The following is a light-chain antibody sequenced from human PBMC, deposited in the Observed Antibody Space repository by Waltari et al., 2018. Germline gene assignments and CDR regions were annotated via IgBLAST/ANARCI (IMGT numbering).Light chain of an antibody. CDR2: EVS. CDR1: QSLLDSEDGNTY. J-gene: IGKJ3*01. CDR3: MQALEFPFT. V-gene: IGKV2-40*01. Sequence: AMTLTSLPLPVTPRAPTSIPCISSQSLLDSEDGNTYLEWYLQKPGQSPRLLIYEVSNRASGVPDRFSGSGSDTDFTLKISRVEAEDVGVYYCMQALEFPFTFGPGTKLDIK.